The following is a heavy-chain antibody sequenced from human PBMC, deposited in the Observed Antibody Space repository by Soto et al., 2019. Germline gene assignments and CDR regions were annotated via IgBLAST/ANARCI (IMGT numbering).Heavy chain of an antibody. D-gene: IGHD6-19*01. CDR1: GFSFSSYA. CDR2: VGGNSAYR. V-gene: IGHV3-23*01. J-gene: IGHJ3*02. Sequence: EVQLLESGGGLVQPGESLRLSCAASGFSFSSYAMGWVRQAPGKGLEWVAAVGGNSAYRYYADSVKGRFTISRDNSRNTLFLQMNDLRAEDTALYYCETDVVRQWLALGIICGQGTLVTVSS. CDR3: ETDVVRQWLALGII.